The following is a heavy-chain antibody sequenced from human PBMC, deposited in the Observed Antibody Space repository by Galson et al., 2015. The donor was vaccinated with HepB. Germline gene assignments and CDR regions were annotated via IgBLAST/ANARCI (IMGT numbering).Heavy chain of an antibody. Sequence: SLRLSCAASGFTFSTYNMDWVRQAPGKGLEWISYIGSSSNIIYYEDSVKDRFTISKDNAKSSLYLQMNSLRAEDTAVYYCARVRCSGGTCYADYWGQGTLVTVSS. V-gene: IGHV3-48*01. J-gene: IGHJ4*02. CDR2: IGSSSNII. CDR3: ARVRCSGGTCYADY. CDR1: GFTFSTYN. D-gene: IGHD2-15*01.